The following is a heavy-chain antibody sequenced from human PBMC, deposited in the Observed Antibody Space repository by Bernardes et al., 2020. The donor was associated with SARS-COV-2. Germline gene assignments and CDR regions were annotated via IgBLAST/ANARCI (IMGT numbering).Heavy chain of an antibody. CDR1: GYSFSAFY. CDR3: ARAPSTFYGLDV. Sequence: ASVKVSSRASGYSFSAFYIYWVRQAPGQGLEWMGWIDPKSGDTNYAQKFQGGVILTRDTSISTAYMDMSGLTSDDTAMYFCARAPSTFYGLDVWGQGTTVTVSS. J-gene: IGHJ6*02. V-gene: IGHV1-2*02. D-gene: IGHD3-16*01. CDR2: IDPKSGDT.